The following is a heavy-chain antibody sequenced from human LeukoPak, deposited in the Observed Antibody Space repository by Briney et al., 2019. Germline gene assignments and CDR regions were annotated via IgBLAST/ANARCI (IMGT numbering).Heavy chain of an antibody. CDR3: ARRTPKSGYYVSLLNPNDY. CDR1: GDSVNSNSYY. J-gene: IGHJ4*02. D-gene: IGHD3-22*01. CDR2: IYYSGST. V-gene: IGHV4-39*01. Sequence: PSETLSLTCSVSGDSVNSNSYYWGWIRQPPGKGLEWIGSIYYSGSTYYNPSLKSRVTISIDTSKNQFSLYLRSVTAADTAVYYCARRTPKSGYYVSLLNPNDYWGQGTLVTVSS.